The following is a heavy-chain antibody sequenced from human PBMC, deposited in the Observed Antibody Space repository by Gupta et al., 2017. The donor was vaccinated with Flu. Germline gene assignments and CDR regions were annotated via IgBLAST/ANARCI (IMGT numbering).Heavy chain of an antibody. V-gene: IGHV3-48*03. Sequence: EVPLVESGGGVVQPAGSLRLSCTAPGLGFNSYEMSWVRQAPGRGLEWVAFISSSAVTYYTDPVRGRFTISRDNANNLLYLQRSSRRGEDTAVYYCAGGHWDNWGQGTLVTVSS. J-gene: IGHJ4*02. CDR1: GLGFNSYE. CDR2: ISSSAVT. CDR3: AGGHWDN.